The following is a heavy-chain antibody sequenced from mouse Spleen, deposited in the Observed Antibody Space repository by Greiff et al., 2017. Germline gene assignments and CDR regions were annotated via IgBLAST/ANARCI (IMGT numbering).Heavy chain of an antibody. CDR3: AREYAVWFAY. CDR2: INPNNGGT. D-gene: IGHD5-1*01. CDR1: GYTFTDYY. V-gene: IGHV1-26*01. Sequence: EVQLQQSGPELVKPGASVKISCKASGYTFTDYYMNWVKQSHGKSLEWIGDINPNNGGTSYNQKFKGKATLTVDKSSSTAYMELRSLTSEDSAVYYCAREYAVWFAYWGQGTLVTVSA. J-gene: IGHJ3*01.